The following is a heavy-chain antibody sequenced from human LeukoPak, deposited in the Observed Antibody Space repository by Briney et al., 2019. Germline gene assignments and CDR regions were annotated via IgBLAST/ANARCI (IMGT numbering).Heavy chain of an antibody. V-gene: IGHV1-2*02. CDR2: INPHSGDT. Sequence: ASVKVSCKASGYTFTGYYMHWVRQAPGRGLEWMGWINPHSGDTNYAQKFQGRVTMTRDTSISTAYMELSRLRSDDTAVYYCAKDSRQWLVRDYYYYMDVWGKGTTVTISS. CDR1: GYTFTGYY. CDR3: AKDSRQWLVRDYYYYMDV. J-gene: IGHJ6*03. D-gene: IGHD6-19*01.